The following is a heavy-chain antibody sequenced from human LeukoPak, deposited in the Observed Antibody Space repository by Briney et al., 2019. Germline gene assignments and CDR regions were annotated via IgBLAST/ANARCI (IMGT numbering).Heavy chain of an antibody. CDR1: GDSVSSNSAA. D-gene: IGHD3-10*01. CDR2: TYYRSKWYN. Sequence: SQTLSLTCAISGDSVSSNSAAWNWIRQSPSRGLEWLGRTYYRSKWYNDYAVSVKSRITINPDTSKNQFSLQLNSVTAADTAVYYCARVVETMVRGVIPRWGQGTLVTVSS. CDR3: ARVVETMVRGVIPR. V-gene: IGHV6-1*01. J-gene: IGHJ4*02.